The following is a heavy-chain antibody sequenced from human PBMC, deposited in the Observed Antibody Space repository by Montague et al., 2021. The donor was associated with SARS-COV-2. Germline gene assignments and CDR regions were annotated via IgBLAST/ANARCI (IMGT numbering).Heavy chain of an antibody. V-gene: IGHV4-39*07. CDR2: INHSGST. J-gene: IGHJ3*02. CDR1: GDSVSSTTYY. D-gene: IGHD3-10*01. Sequence: SETLSLTCTVSGDSVSSTTYYWAWIRQPPGKGLEWIGEINHSGSTNYNPSLKSRVTISVDTSKNQFSLKLSSVTAADTAVYYCAIPMVRGFSRAFDIWGQGTMVTVSS. CDR3: AIPMVRGFSRAFDI.